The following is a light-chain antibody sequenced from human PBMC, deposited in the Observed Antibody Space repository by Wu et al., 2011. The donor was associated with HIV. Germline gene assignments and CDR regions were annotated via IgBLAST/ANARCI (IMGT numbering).Light chain of an antibody. V-gene: IGKV3-20*01. J-gene: IGKJ2*01. CDR3: QHYGSSPYT. CDR2: DTS. CDR1: QTVSKSN. Sequence: TLSCRASQTVSKSNLAWYQQKPGQAPRLLIYDTSNRATGIPDRFSGXGSGTDFTLTISRLEPEDFAAYYCQHYGSSPYTFGQGTKLEIK.